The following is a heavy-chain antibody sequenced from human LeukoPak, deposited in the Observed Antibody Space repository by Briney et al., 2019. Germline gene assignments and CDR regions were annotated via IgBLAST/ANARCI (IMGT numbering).Heavy chain of an antibody. CDR1: GYTFTGYY. D-gene: IGHD3-3*01. J-gene: IGHJ4*02. V-gene: IGHV1-2*02. Sequence: ASVKVSCKASGYTFTGYYMHWVRQAPGQGLEWMGWINPNSGGTNYAQKFQGRVTMTRDTSISTAYMELSRLRSDDTAVYYCARGPDFWSGYFRRTIDYWGQGTLVTVPS. CDR2: INPNSGGT. CDR3: ARGPDFWSGYFRRTIDY.